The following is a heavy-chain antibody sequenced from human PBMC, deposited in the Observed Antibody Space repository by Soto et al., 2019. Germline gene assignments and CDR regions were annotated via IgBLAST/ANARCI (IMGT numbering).Heavy chain of an antibody. CDR3: VRTSHYGSGTWNFDV. Sequence: EVQLVESGGGLVQPGGSLRLSCAGSGFTLSDNYMDWVRQAPGKGLEWVGRTRNKANRYTTEYAASVKGRFTVSRSESMNSLNLQMNSLKTEDTAVYYCVRTSHYGSGTWNFDVWGQGTVVTVSS. V-gene: IGHV3-72*01. CDR1: GFTLSDNY. J-gene: IGHJ4*02. D-gene: IGHD3-10*01. CDR2: TRNKANRYTT.